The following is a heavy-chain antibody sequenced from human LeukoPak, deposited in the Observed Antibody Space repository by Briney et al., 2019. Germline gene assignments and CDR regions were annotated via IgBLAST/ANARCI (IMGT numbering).Heavy chain of an antibody. J-gene: IGHJ6*02. CDR2: IYHTGFT. Sequence: PSETLSLTCIVSNYSINSGHYWGWIRQPPGKGLEWIGSIYHTGFTCSNPSLTSRLTMSIDASKNEFSLKLTSVTAADTAIYYCLRDKAGSFYGSGGYHFYYNGMDVWGQGTAVTVSS. CDR1: NYSINSGHY. V-gene: IGHV4-38-2*02. CDR3: LRDKAGSFYGSGGYHFYYNGMDV. D-gene: IGHD3-10*01.